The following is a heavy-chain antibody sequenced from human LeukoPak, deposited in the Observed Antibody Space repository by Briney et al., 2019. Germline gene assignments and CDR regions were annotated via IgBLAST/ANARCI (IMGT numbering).Heavy chain of an antibody. Sequence: GWSLRLSCAASGFTFSDYYMSWIHQAPGKGLEGVSYISRSCSTIYYADSLKGRFTISRDNAKNSLYLQMNSLRAEATAVSYCARDLTVGANSFDYWGQGTLVTVSS. CDR3: ARDLTVGANSFDY. V-gene: IGHV3-11*04. CDR1: GFTFSDYY. CDR2: ISRSCSTI. J-gene: IGHJ4*02. D-gene: IGHD1-26*01.